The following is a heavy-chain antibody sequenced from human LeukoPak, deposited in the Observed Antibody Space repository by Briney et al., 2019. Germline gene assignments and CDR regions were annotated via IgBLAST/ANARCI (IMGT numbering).Heavy chain of an antibody. Sequence: PSETLSLTCTVSGGSISSYYWSWIRQSPGKGLEWIGYIYYSGSSNYNPSLKSRITISADTSKNQFSLKLSSVTAADTAVYYCARGRFRVAIAGQERYYFDNWGQGTLVTVSS. V-gene: IGHV4-59*08. CDR2: IYYSGSS. CDR3: ARGRFRVAIAGQERYYFDN. CDR1: GGSISSYY. J-gene: IGHJ4*02. D-gene: IGHD2-15*01.